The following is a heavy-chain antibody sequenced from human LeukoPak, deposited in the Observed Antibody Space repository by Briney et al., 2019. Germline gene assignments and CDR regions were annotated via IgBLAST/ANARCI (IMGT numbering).Heavy chain of an antibody. V-gene: IGHV1-2*02. J-gene: IGHJ5*02. Sequence: ASVKVSCKASGYTFTGYYMHWVRQAPGQGLEWMGWINPNSGVTHYAQKFQGRVTMTSDTSISTAYMELSRLRSDDTAVYYCARDGIYGSGSYYEISWFDPWGQGTLVTVSS. CDR3: ARDGIYGSGSYYEISWFDP. CDR2: INPNSGVT. CDR1: GYTFTGYY. D-gene: IGHD3-10*01.